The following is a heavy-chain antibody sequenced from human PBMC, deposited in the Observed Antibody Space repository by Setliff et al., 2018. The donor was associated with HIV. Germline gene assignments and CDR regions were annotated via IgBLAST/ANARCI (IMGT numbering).Heavy chain of an antibody. CDR3: ARYGEFHYYYYYYMDV. CDR1: GGSISSSFHY. V-gene: IGHV4-39*07. D-gene: IGHD3-10*01. J-gene: IGHJ6*03. Sequence: SETLSLTCTVSGGSISSSFHYWGWIRQPPGKGLEWIASLYYSGNTYYNPSLKSRVTILVDTSKNQFSLKVTSVTAADTAVYYCARYGEFHYYYYYYMDVWGKGTTVTVSS. CDR2: LYYSGNT.